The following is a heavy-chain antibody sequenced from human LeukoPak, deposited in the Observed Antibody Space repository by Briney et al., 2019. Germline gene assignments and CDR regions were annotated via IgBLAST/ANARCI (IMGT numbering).Heavy chain of an antibody. D-gene: IGHD2/OR15-2a*01. CDR2: INSDGSST. J-gene: IGHJ4*02. CDR3: ARDRFYVPDY. Sequence: GGSLRLSCAASGFTFSRYWMHWVRQAPGKGLVWVSLINSDGSSTTYADSVKGRFTISRDNARNTLYLQVNSLRAEDTAVYFCARDRFYVPDYWGQGTLVTVSS. V-gene: IGHV3-74*01. CDR1: GFTFSRYW.